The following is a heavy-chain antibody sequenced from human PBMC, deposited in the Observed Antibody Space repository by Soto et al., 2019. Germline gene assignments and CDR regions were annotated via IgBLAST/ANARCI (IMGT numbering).Heavy chain of an antibody. CDR1: WYTSSTYG. J-gene: IGHJ6*02. Sequence: ASVKVSCKASWYTSSTYGISWVRQAPVQGLEWMGLIIAYNGNTNNAQKFQGRVTMTTDTSTSTVYMELRSLRSEDTAVYYCAREGYCSSASCYYYYVMDVWGQGTTVPVYS. D-gene: IGHD2-2*01. CDR2: IIAYNGNT. CDR3: AREGYCSSASCYYYYVMDV. V-gene: IGHV1-18*04.